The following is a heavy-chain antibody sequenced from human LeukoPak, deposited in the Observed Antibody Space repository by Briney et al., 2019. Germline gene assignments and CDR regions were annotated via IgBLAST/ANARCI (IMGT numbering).Heavy chain of an antibody. V-gene: IGHV3-21*01. D-gene: IGHD3-9*01. Sequence: GGSLRLSCAASGFTFSSHGMNWVRQAPGKGLEWVSSISSSSSYIYYADSVKGRFTISRDNAKNSLYLQMNSLRAEDTAVYYCARVAYYDILTGFPVASMDYWGQGTLVTVSS. CDR3: ARVAYYDILTGFPVASMDY. CDR1: GFTFSSHG. J-gene: IGHJ4*02. CDR2: ISSSSSYI.